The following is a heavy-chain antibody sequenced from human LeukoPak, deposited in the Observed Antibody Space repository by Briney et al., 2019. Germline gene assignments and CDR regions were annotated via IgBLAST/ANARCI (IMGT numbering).Heavy chain of an antibody. J-gene: IGHJ4*02. Sequence: GGSLRLSCAASGFTFSSYGMHWVRQAPGKGLEWVAVIWYDGSNKYYADSVKGRFTISRDNSKNTLYLQMNSLRAEDTAVYYCAAQRFIVGATNGYWGQGTLVTVSS. CDR3: AAQRFIVGATNGY. CDR1: GFTFSSYG. CDR2: IWYDGSNK. D-gene: IGHD1-26*01. V-gene: IGHV3-33*01.